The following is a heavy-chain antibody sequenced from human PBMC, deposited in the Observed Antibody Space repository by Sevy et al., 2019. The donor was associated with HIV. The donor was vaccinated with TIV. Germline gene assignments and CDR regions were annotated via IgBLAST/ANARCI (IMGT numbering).Heavy chain of an antibody. J-gene: IGHJ3*02. CDR1: GFTVSSNY. CDR2: IYSGGST. D-gene: IGHD6-19*01. CDR3: AQRGAVAGTIAFDI. Sequence: GGSLRLSCAASGFTVSSNYMSWVRQAPGKGLEWVSVIYSGGSTYYADSVKGRFTISRDNSKNTLYLQMNGLRAEDTAVYYCAQRGAVAGTIAFDIWGQGTMVTVSS. V-gene: IGHV3-53*01.